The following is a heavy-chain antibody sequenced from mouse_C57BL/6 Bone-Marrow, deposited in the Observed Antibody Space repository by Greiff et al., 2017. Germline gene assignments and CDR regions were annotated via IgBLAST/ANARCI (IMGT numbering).Heavy chain of an antibody. Sequence: DVHLVESGGGLVKPGGSLKLSCAASGFTFSSYAMSWVRQTPEKRLEWVATISDGGSYTYYPDNVKGRFTISRDNAKNNLYLQMSHLKSEDTAMYYCARDKAPSAVVASYWYFDVWGTGTTVTVSS. CDR3: ARDKAPSAVVASYWYFDV. J-gene: IGHJ1*03. CDR1: GFTFSSYA. D-gene: IGHD1-1*01. V-gene: IGHV5-4*01. CDR2: ISDGGSYT.